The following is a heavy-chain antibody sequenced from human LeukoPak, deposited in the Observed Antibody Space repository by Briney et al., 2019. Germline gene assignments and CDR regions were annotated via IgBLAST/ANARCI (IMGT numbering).Heavy chain of an antibody. CDR2: ISSSSSYI. CDR3: ARSYKRNNWFDP. J-gene: IGHJ5*02. CDR1: GITFSSHA. Sequence: GGSLRLSCVASGITFSSHAMSWVRQAPGKGLEWVSSISSSSSYIYYADSVKGRFTISRDNAKNSLYLQMNSLRAEDTAVYYCARSYKRNNWFDPWGQGTLVTVSS. D-gene: IGHD1-26*01. V-gene: IGHV3-21*01.